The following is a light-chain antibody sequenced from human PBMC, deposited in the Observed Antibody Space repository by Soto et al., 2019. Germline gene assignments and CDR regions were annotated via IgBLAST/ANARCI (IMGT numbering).Light chain of an antibody. CDR3: HRHETYPLA. CDR2: RAS. V-gene: IGKV1-5*03. J-gene: IGKJ4*01. Sequence: TQMTQSPSTLSASVGDSVSITFRASRDIGTWLALFQQKPGRAPNLLFYRASTLAREVPSRFSGSGSGTEFTLTISSLQPDDFATYYCHRHETYPLAFGGGTKVDIK. CDR1: RDIGTW.